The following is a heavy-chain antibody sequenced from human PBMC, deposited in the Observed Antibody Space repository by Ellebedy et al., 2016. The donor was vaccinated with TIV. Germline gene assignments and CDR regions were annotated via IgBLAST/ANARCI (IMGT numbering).Heavy chain of an antibody. D-gene: IGHD5-18*01. CDR2: ITYDGNHK. CDR3: VRALSWLSAFDI. V-gene: IGHV3-30-3*01. J-gene: IGHJ3*02. CDR1: GFSFSTYA. Sequence: GESLMISCPGSGFSFSTYAMHWVRQAPGTGLEWVTVITYDGNHKFHADSVKGRFIISRDNSKSTLYLQMNSLRDEDTAVYYCVRALSWLSAFDIWGQGTVVTVSS.